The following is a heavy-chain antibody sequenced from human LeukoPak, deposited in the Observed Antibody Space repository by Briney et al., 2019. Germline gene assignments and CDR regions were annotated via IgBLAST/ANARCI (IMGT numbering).Heavy chain of an antibody. D-gene: IGHD3-10*01. Sequence: PGGSLRLSCAASGFTFSSYGMSWVRQAPGKGLEWVSSISSSSSYIYSADSVKGRFTISRDNAKNSLYLQMNSLRVEDTAVYYCARGSLVHYYGSGSYRIRAGFDSWGQGTLVTVSS. CDR3: ARGSLVHYYGSGSYRIRAGFDS. V-gene: IGHV3-21*01. J-gene: IGHJ4*02. CDR1: GFTFSSYG. CDR2: ISSSSSYI.